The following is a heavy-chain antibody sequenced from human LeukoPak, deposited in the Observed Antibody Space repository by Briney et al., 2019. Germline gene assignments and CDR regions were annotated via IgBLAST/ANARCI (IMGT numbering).Heavy chain of an antibody. Sequence: PGGSLRLSCAASGFTFSSYAMSWVRQAPGKGLEWVSAISGSGGSTYYADSVKGRFTISRDNAKNSLYLQMNSLRAEDTAVYYCARNLAGVYYYYYGMDVWGQGTTVTVSS. V-gene: IGHV3-23*01. CDR1: GFTFSSYA. J-gene: IGHJ6*02. CDR3: ARNLAGVYYYYYGMDV. CDR2: ISGSGGST. D-gene: IGHD6-19*01.